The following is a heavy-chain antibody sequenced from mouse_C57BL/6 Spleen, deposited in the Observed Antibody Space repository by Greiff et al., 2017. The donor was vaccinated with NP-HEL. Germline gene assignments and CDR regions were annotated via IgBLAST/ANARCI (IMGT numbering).Heavy chain of an antibody. CDR3: ARWLPLYYAMDY. V-gene: IGHV1-64*01. CDR2: IHPNSGST. CDR1: GYTFTSYW. J-gene: IGHJ4*01. Sequence: VQLQQPGAELVKPGASVKLSCKASGYTFTSYWMHWVKQRPGQGLEWIGMIHPNSGSTNYNEKFKSKATLTVDKSSSTAYMQLSSLTSEDSAVYYCARWLPLYYAMDYWGQGTSVTVSS. D-gene: IGHD2-3*01.